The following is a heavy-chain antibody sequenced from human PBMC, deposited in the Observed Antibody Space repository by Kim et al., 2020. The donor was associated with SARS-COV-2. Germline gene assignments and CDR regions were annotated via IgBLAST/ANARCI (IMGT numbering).Heavy chain of an antibody. CDR3: TRDTLPIITMVREPKPYSYSGMDV. D-gene: IGHD3-10*01. J-gene: IGHJ6*02. Sequence: GGSLRLSGTASGFTFGDYAMSWVRQAPGKGLEWVGFIRSKAYGGTTEYAASVKGRFTISRDDSKSIAYLQMNSLKTEDTAVYSCTRDTLPIITMVREPKPYSYSGMDVWGQGTTVTVSS. CDR1: GFTFGDYA. V-gene: IGHV3-49*04. CDR2: IRSKAYGGTT.